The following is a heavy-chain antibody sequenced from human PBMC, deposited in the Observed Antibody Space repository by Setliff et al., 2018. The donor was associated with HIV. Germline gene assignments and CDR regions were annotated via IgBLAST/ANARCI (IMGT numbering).Heavy chain of an antibody. V-gene: IGHV1-2*02. CDR1: GYTFTGYY. CDR3: ATDNREGVGTPYYFDY. Sequence: ASVKVSCKASGYTFTGYYMHWVRQAPGQGLEWMGWMNPNSGNTGYAQNFRGRLTMTQDTSTDTAYMELTSLRSDDTAMYYCATDNREGVGTPYYFDYWGQGTQVTVSS. CDR2: MNPNSGNT. D-gene: IGHD1-26*01. J-gene: IGHJ4*02.